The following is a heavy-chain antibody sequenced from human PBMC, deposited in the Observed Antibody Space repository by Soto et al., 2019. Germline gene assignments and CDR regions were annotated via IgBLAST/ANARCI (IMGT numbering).Heavy chain of an antibody. J-gene: IGHJ5*02. CDR2: IYYRGST. V-gene: IGHV4-59*01. D-gene: IGHD4-17*01. Sequence: PSETLSLTCTVSGGSITTNYWSWIRQPPGKGLEWIGYIYYRGSTNYNPSLKSRVTISVDTSKNQFSLKLGSVTAADTAVYYCASETYGDYVGYFDPLCQGILVTISS. CDR3: ASETYGDYVGYFDP. CDR1: GGSITTNY.